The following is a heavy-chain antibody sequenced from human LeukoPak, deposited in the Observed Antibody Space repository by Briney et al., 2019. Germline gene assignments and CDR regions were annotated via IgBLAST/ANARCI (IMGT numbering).Heavy chain of an antibody. Sequence: GGSLRLSCAASGFTFSSYWMSWARQAPGKGLEWVANIKQDGSEKYYVDSVKGRFTISRDNAKNSLYLQMNSLRAEDTAVYYCAREKWVVPAAILGYYYYYMDVWGKGTTVTVSS. J-gene: IGHJ6*03. CDR1: GFTFSSYW. CDR2: IKQDGSEK. D-gene: IGHD2-2*02. V-gene: IGHV3-7*01. CDR3: AREKWVVPAAILGYYYYYMDV.